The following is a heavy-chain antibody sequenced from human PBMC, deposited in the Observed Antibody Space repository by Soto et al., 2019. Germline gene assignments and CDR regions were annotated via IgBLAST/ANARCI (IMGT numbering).Heavy chain of an antibody. CDR2: IKQDGSEK. J-gene: IGHJ4*02. CDR3: ARDEYSISPYYFDY. Sequence: GGSLRLSCAASGFTFSSYWMSWVRQAPGKGLEWVANIKQDGSEKYYVDSVKGRFTISRDNAKNSLYLQMNSLRAEDTAVYYCARDEYSISPYYFDYWGRGTLVTVSS. V-gene: IGHV3-7*01. D-gene: IGHD6-6*01. CDR1: GFTFSSYW.